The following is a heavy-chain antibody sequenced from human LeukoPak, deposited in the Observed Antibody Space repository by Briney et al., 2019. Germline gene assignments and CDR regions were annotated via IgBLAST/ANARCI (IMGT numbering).Heavy chain of an antibody. V-gene: IGHV4-59*12. J-gene: IGHJ4*02. CDR3: AVTRWQYSSGWDY. Sequence: SSETLSLTCTVSGGSISNYYWSWIRQPPGKGLEWIGYIYYSGSTNYNPSLKSRVTISVDTSKNQFSLKLSSVTAADTAVYYCAVTRWQYSSGWDYWGQGTLVTVSS. CDR1: GGSISNYY. CDR2: IYYSGST. D-gene: IGHD6-19*01.